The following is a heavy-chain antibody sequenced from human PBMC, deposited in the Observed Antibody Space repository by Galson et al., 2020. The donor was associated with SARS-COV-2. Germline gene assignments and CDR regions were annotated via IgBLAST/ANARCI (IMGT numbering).Heavy chain of an antibody. J-gene: IGHJ4*02. V-gene: IGHV3-30*04. CDR1: GFTFSSYT. Sequence: GGSLRLSCAASGFTFSSYTMHWVRQAPGKGLEWVAAISYDGTYKDYRDSVKGRFTISRDNSKKTLYLQLNSLRVEDTAVFYCARGDGMVYVSYFDCWGQGALVAVSS. D-gene: IGHD2-8*01. CDR3: ARGDGMVYVSYFDC. CDR2: ISYDGTYK.